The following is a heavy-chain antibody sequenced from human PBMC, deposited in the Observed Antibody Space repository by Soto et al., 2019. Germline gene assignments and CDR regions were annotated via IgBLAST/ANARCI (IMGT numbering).Heavy chain of an antibody. CDR1: GGSISSYY. J-gene: IGHJ5*02. CDR3: ARSKGGHYGSSRNWFDP. V-gene: IGHV4-59*01. Sequence: PSETLSLTCTVSGGSISSYYWSWIRQPPGKGLEWIGYIYYSGSTNYNPSLKSRVTISVDTSKSQFSLKLSSVTAADTAVYYCARSKGGHYGSSRNWFDPWGQGTLVTVSS. D-gene: IGHD4-17*01. CDR2: IYYSGST.